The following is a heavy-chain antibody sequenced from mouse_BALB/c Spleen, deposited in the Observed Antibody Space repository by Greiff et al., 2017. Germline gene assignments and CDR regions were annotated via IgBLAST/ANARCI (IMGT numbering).Heavy chain of an antibody. J-gene: IGHJ4*01. CDR2: IWSGGST. CDR3: ARNWITTVVGAMDY. CDR1: GFSLTSYG. V-gene: IGHV2-2*02. D-gene: IGHD1-1*01. Sequence: VQLQESGPGLVQPSQSLSITCTVSGFSLTSYGVHWVRQSPGKGLEWLGVIWSGGSTDYNAAFISRLSISKDNSKSQVFFKMNSLQANDTAIYYCARNWITTVVGAMDYWGQGTSVTVSS.